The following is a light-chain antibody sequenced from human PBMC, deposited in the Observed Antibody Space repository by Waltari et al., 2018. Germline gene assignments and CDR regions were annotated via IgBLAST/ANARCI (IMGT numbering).Light chain of an antibody. V-gene: IGKV3-20*01. CDR1: QTVAGDN. Sequence: EIVSTQSPDTLSLSPGQTATLSCRASQTVAGDNLAWYQHQRGQAPRLLIYAASSRAAGVPDRFRGSASGTDFTLTISRLEPEDFAVYYCQQFDASVLTFGGGTKVEMK. CDR2: AAS. CDR3: QQFDASVLT. J-gene: IGKJ4*01.